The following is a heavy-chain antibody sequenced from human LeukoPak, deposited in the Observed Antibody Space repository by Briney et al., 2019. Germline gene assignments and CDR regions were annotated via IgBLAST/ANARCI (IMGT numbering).Heavy chain of an antibody. J-gene: IGHJ6*02. V-gene: IGHV1-8*01. CDR1: GYTFTSYD. D-gene: IGHD5-12*01. CDR3: ASMVATRHNYYYYGVDV. Sequence: ASVKVSCKASGYTFTSYDINWVRQATGHGLEWMGWMNPNSGNTGYAQKFQGRVTMTRNTSISTAYMELSSLRSEDTAVYYCASMVATRHNYYYYGVDVWGQGTTVTVSS. CDR2: MNPNSGNT.